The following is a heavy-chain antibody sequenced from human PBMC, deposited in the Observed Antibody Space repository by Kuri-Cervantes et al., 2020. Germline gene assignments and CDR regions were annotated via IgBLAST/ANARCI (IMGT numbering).Heavy chain of an antibody. V-gene: IGHV4-38-2*01. D-gene: IGHD6-19*01. Sequence: SETLSLTCAVSGDSISSGYYWGWLRQPPGKGLEWIGNIYHSGSTYYNPSLKSRVTISVDTSKNQFSLKLSSVTAADTAVYYCATYSNGWYSGLDYWGQGTLVTVSS. J-gene: IGHJ4*02. CDR2: IYHSGST. CDR3: ATYSNGWYSGLDY. CDR1: GDSISSGYY.